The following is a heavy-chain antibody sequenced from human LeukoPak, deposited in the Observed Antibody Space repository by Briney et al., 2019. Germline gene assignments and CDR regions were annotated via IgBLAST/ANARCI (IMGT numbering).Heavy chain of an antibody. V-gene: IGHV1-18*01. CDR1: GYTFNSYG. CDR3: ARDQYDSVWGSHRPYFDS. D-gene: IGHD3-16*02. J-gene: IGHJ4*02. Sequence: ASVNASCTASGYTFNSYGISWVRQAPGQGLEWMGWISAYNGNTNYAQNLQGRVTMTTDTSTSTAYMELRSLRSDDTAVYYCARDQYDSVWGSHRPYFDSWGQGTLVTVSS. CDR2: ISAYNGNT.